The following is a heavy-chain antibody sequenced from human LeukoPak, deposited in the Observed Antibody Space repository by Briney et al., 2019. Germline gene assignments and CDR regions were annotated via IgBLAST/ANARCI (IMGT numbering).Heavy chain of an antibody. V-gene: IGHV1-18*01. Sequence: VASVKVSCKASGYTFTSYGISWVRQAPGQGLEWMGWISAYNGNTNYAQKLQGRVTMTTDTSTSTAYMELRSLRSDDTAVYYCARGPTIFGVVPPYWFDPWGQGTLVTVSP. CDR3: ARGPTIFGVVPPYWFDP. J-gene: IGHJ5*02. CDR2: ISAYNGNT. CDR1: GYTFTSYG. D-gene: IGHD3-3*01.